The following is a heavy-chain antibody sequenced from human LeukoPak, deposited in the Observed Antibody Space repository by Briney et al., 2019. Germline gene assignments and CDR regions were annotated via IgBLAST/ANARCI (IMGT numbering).Heavy chain of an antibody. V-gene: IGHV1-69*04. Sequence: SVKVSCKASGGTFSSYAISWVRQAPGQGLEWMGRIIPILGIANYAQKFQGRVTITADKSTSTAHMELSSLRSEDTAVYYCATSIAAAGPFDYWGQGTLVTVSS. CDR3: ATSIAAAGPFDY. CDR2: IIPILGIA. D-gene: IGHD6-13*01. CDR1: GGTFSSYA. J-gene: IGHJ4*02.